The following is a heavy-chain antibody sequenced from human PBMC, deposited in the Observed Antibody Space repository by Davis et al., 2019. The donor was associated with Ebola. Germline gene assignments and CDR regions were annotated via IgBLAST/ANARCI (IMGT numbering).Heavy chain of an antibody. V-gene: IGHV3-30-3*01. D-gene: IGHD6-6*01. CDR1: GFTFSSYA. CDR2: ISYDGSNK. J-gene: IGHJ4*02. CDR3: ARDLSEGEAARTFDY. Sequence: PGGSLRLSCAASGFTFSSYAMHWVRQAPGKGLEWVAVISYDGSNKYYADSVKGRFTISRDNSKNTLYLQMNSLRAEDTAVYYCARDLSEGEAARTFDYWGQGTLVTVSS.